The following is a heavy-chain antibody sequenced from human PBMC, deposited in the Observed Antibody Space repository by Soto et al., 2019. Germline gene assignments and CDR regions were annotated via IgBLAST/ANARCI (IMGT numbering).Heavy chain of an antibody. D-gene: IGHD2-21*01. CDR1: GFTFGRHW. CDR2: VNPEATIT. Sequence: EVQLVESGGGLVQPGGSLRLSCAASGFTFGRHWMHWIRQTPGEGLVSISRVNPEATITDYADSVRGRFTISRDNAKSTLYLEMHSLTAEETGVYYCARPKGAAYSAFDIWGQGTKVTVSS. J-gene: IGHJ3*02. CDR3: ARPKGAAYSAFDI. V-gene: IGHV3-74*01.